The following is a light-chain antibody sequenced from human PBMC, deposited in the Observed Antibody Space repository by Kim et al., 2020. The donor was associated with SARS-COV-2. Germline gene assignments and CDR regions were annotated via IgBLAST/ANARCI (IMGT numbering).Light chain of an antibody. CDR2: TAS. J-gene: IGKJ4*01. CDR3: QQDNSFPLT. V-gene: IGKV1-12*01. Sequence: DIQMTQSPSSVSASVGDRVTITCRASQSLGTWLAWYQQKPGRAPRLLMYTASTLQRGVPSRFSGSGSGTDFILTISSLQPEDFATYYCQQDNSFPLTFGGGTKVDIK. CDR1: QSLGTW.